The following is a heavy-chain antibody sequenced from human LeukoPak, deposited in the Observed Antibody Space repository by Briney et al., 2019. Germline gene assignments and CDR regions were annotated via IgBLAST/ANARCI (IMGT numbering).Heavy chain of an antibody. J-gene: IGHJ4*02. Sequence: SETLSLTCAVYGGSFSGYYWSWIRQPPGKGLEWIGEINHSGSTNYNPSLNSRVTISVDTSKNQFSLKLSSVTAADTAVYYCARDPPMYYYDSSGYYHPFDYWGQGTLVTVSS. CDR2: INHSGST. CDR1: GGSFSGYY. V-gene: IGHV4-34*01. D-gene: IGHD3-22*01. CDR3: ARDPPMYYYDSSGYYHPFDY.